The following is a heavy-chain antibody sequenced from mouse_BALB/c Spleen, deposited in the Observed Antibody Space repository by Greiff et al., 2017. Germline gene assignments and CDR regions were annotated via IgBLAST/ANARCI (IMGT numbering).Heavy chain of an antibody. CDR3: ARDYRYDGTWFAY. J-gene: IGHJ3*01. D-gene: IGHD2-14*01. CDR2: IYPGNVNT. Sequence: QVQLKQSGPELVKPGASVRISCKASGYTFTSYYIHWVKQRPGQGLEWIGWIYPGNVNTKYNEKFKGKATLTADKSSSTAYMQLSSLTSEDSAVYFCARDYRYDGTWFAYWGQGTLVTVSA. CDR1: GYTFTSYY. V-gene: IGHV1S56*01.